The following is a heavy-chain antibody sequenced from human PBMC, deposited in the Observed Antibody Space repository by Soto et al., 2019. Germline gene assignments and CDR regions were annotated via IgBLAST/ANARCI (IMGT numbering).Heavy chain of an antibody. J-gene: IGHJ3*02. V-gene: IGHV4-4*02. CDR2: ISHSWTT. CDR1: GGSITHDNW. CDR3: YEDHSGADAFDI. D-gene: IGHD1-26*01. Sequence: QVQLQESGPGLVKPSETLSLTCAVSGGSITHDNWWNWARQHPGQGLEWIGEISHSWTTNYNPSHKSRVTISVDMYKNQRSLKLTSVTAADPAVYYCYEDHSGADAFDIWGQGIMVTVSS.